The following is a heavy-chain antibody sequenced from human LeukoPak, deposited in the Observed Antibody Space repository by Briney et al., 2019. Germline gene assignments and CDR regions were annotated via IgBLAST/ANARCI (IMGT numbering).Heavy chain of an antibody. Sequence: ASAKVSCKASGYTFTSYGISWVRQAPGQGLEWVGWISAYNGNTNYAQKLQGRVTMTTDTSTSTAYMELRSLRSDDTAVYYCARTSLVEMATIIPWGQGTLVTVSS. CDR2: ISAYNGNT. CDR1: GYTFTSYG. D-gene: IGHD5-24*01. CDR3: ARTSLVEMATIIP. V-gene: IGHV1-18*01. J-gene: IGHJ5*02.